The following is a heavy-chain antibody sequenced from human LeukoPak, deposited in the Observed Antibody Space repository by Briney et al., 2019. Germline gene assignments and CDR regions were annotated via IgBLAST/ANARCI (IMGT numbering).Heavy chain of an antibody. V-gene: IGHV3-21*01. CDR3: ARASPQWYFDY. D-gene: IGHD6-19*01. J-gene: IGHJ4*02. Sequence: PGGSLRLSCAASGFTFSSYSMNWVRQAPGKGLEWVSSIGSSSSYIYYAESVKGRFTISRDNAKNSLYLQMNSLRAEDTAVYYCARASPQWYFDYWGQGTLVTVSS. CDR2: IGSSSSYI. CDR1: GFTFSSYS.